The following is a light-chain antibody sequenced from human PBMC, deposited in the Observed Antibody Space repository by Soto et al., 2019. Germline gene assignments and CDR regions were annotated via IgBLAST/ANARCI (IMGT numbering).Light chain of an antibody. J-gene: IGLJ2*01. CDR1: SSDVGGYNY. Sequence: QSALTQPASVSGSPGQSITISCTGTSSDVGGYNYVSWYQQHPGKAPKLMIYDVSNRPSGVSNRFSGSKSGNTASLTISGLQAEEEADYYCSSYITSSPQVVFGGGTKLTVL. V-gene: IGLV2-14*01. CDR3: SSYITSSPQVV. CDR2: DVS.